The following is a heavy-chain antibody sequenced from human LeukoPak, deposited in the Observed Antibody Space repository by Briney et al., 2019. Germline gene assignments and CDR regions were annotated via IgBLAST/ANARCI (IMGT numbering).Heavy chain of an antibody. V-gene: IGHV3-74*01. CDR1: GFTFSSYW. Sequence: LTGGSLRLSCAASGFTFSSYWMHWVRQAPGKGLVWVSRIKTDGSFSDYADAVKGRFTISRDNAKNTLYLQMNSLRAEDSAVYYCVKDRTTVTLFDYWGQGALVTVSS. CDR2: IKTDGSFS. CDR3: VKDRTTVTLFDY. D-gene: IGHD4-17*01. J-gene: IGHJ4*02.